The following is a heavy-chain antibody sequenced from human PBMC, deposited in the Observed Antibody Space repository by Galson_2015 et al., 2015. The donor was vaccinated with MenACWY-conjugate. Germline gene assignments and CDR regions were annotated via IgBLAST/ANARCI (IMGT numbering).Heavy chain of an antibody. Sequence: SLRLSCAASGFILNTYWVHWVRQAPGKGLVWVSRINPGGSSTTYADSVKDRFTISRDNAKNTLYLQMNSLRPEDTAVFYCAKTRGASFYFDSWGQGTLVTVSS. CDR3: AKTRGASFYFDS. V-gene: IGHV3-74*01. CDR2: INPGGSST. J-gene: IGHJ4*02. D-gene: IGHD1-26*01. CDR1: GFILNTYW.